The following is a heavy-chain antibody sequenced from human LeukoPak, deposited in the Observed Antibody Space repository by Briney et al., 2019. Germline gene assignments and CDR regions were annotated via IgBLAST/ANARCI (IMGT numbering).Heavy chain of an antibody. J-gene: IGHJ3*02. CDR2: IYYSGST. V-gene: IGHV4-59*08. CDR1: GGSISSYY. Sequence: PSETLSLTCTVSGGSISSYYWSWIRQPPGKGLEWIGYIYYSGSTNYNPSLKSRVTISVDTSKNQFSLKLSSVTAADTAVYYCARSSHSVAGIHWLDTDAFDIWGQGTMVTVSS. CDR3: ARSSHSVAGIHWLDTDAFDI. D-gene: IGHD6-19*01.